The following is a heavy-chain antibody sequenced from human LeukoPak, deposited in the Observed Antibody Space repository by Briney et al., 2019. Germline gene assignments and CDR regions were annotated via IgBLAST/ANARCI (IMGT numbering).Heavy chain of an antibody. CDR3: ARRGIAAAGFDP. CDR1: GGSISSYY. CDR2: IYTSGST. Sequence: SETLSLTCTVSGGSISSYYWSWIRQPPGKGLEWIGYIYTSGSTNYNPSLKSRVTISVDTSKNQFSLKLSSVTAADTAVYYCARRGIAAAGFDPWGQGALVTVSS. J-gene: IGHJ5*02. D-gene: IGHD6-13*01. V-gene: IGHV4-4*09.